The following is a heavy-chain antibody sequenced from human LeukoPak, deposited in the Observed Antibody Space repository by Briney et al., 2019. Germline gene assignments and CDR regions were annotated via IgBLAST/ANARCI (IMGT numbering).Heavy chain of an antibody. CDR1: GFTFSNYW. J-gene: IGHJ5*02. D-gene: IGHD6-19*01. V-gene: IGHV3-7*01. Sequence: GGSLRLSCAASGFTFSNYWMSWVRQPPGKGLEWVAHIKPDGSEKNYVDSVKGRFTLLRDDAKNSVYLQMNSLRVEDTAVYYCARDSGSGGPWGQGTLVTVSS. CDR3: ARDSGSGGP. CDR2: IKPDGSEK.